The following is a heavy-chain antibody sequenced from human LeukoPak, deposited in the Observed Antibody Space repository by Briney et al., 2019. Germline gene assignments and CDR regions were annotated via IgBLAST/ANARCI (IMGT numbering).Heavy chain of an antibody. D-gene: IGHD6-19*01. CDR2: IYYSGST. V-gene: IGHV4-39*01. CDR1: GGSISSSSYY. Sequence: SETLSLTCTVSGGSISSSSYYWGWIRQPPGKGLEWIGSIYYSGSTYYNPSLKSRVTISVDTSKNQFSLKLSSVTAADTAVYYCARRLGSSGWSYFDYWGQGTLVTVSS. J-gene: IGHJ4*02. CDR3: ARRLGSSGWSYFDY.